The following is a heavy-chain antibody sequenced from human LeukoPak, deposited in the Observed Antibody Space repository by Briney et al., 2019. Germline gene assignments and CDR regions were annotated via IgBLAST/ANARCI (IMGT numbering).Heavy chain of an antibody. CDR2: IYTSGST. Sequence: NTSETLSLTCTVSGGSISSGSYYWSWIRQPAGKGLEWIGRIYTSGSTNYNPSLKSRVTISVDTSKNQFSLQLNSVTPEDTAVYYCARDTPNEGGFQRIAFDIWGQGTVVTVSS. J-gene: IGHJ3*02. D-gene: IGHD2-15*01. V-gene: IGHV4-61*02. CDR3: ARDTPNEGGFQRIAFDI. CDR1: GGSISSGSYY.